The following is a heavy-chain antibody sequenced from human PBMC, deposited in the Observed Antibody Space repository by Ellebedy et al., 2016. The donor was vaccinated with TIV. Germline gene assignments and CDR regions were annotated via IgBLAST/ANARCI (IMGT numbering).Heavy chain of an antibody. CDR1: GGSFSGYY. J-gene: IGHJ4*02. Sequence: SETLSLXCAVYGGSFSGYYWSWIRQPPGKGLEWIGEINHSGSTNYNPSLKSRVTISVDTSKNQFSLKLSSVTAANTAVYYCAREIWVPTVVTFDYWGQGTLVTVSS. CDR2: INHSGST. CDR3: AREIWVPTVVTFDY. D-gene: IGHD4-23*01. V-gene: IGHV4-34*01.